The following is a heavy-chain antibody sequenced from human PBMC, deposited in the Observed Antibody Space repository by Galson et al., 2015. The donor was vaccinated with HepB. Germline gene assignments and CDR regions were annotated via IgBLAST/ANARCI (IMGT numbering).Heavy chain of an antibody. CDR1: GFTFSGYA. J-gene: IGHJ4*02. CDR2: LSDSGGST. D-gene: IGHD4-23*01. Sequence: SLRLSCAASGFTFSGYAMSWVRQAPGKGLEWVSALSDSGGSTYYADSVKGRFTISRDNSKNTLYLQMNSLRVEDTAVYYCAKYRGATVVTYYFDYWGQGTLVTVSS. V-gene: IGHV3-23*01. CDR3: AKYRGATVVTYYFDY.